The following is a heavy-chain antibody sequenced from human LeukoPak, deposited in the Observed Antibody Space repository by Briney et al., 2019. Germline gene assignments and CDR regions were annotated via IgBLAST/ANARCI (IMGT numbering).Heavy chain of an antibody. Sequence: GGSLRLSCAASGFTFSSYAMSWVRQAPGKGLEWVSAISGSGGSTYYADSVKGRFTISRDNSKNTLYLQMHSLRAEDTAVYYCAKEGGRYGTAPNYDYWGQGTLVTVSS. CDR3: AKEGGRYGTAPNYDY. CDR1: GFTFSSYA. J-gene: IGHJ4*02. D-gene: IGHD5-18*01. V-gene: IGHV3-23*01. CDR2: ISGSGGST.